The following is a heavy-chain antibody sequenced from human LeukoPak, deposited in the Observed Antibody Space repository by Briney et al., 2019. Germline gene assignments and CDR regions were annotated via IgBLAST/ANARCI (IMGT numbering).Heavy chain of an antibody. D-gene: IGHD2-8*01. Sequence: ASVEVSCKASGNSFTDYYIHWVRQAPGQGLEWMGIINPSGGTTNYAQKFQGRVTMTRDMSTSTVYMELSSLRSEDTAVYYCARGGIVLTLYEIPTNIKYYMDVWGKGSTVTVSS. CDR2: INPSGGTT. J-gene: IGHJ6*03. CDR1: GNSFTDYY. V-gene: IGHV1-46*01. CDR3: ARGGIVLTLYEIPTNIKYYMDV.